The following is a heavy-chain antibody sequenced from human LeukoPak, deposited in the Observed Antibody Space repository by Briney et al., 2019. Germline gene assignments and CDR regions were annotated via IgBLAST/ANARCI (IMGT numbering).Heavy chain of an antibody. CDR2: INHSGST. CDR3: ARPSFRYRHAFDI. Sequence: PGGSLRLSCAASGFTFSSYEMNWVRQAPGKGLEWIGEINHSGSTNYNPSLKSRVTISVDTSKNQFSLKLSSVTAADTAVYYCARPSFRYRHAFDIWGQGTMVTVSS. D-gene: IGHD5-18*01. V-gene: IGHV4-34*01. CDR1: GFTFSSYE. J-gene: IGHJ3*02.